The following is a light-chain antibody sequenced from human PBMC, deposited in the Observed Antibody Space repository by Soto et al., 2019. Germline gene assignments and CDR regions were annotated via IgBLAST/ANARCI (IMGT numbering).Light chain of an antibody. Sequence: QSVLTQPPSTSGTPGQRVTISCSGSSSNIGSNYIYWYQHLPGTAPKLLIHTNNQRPSGVPDRFSGSKSGSSASLAISGLRSEDEAEYFCAAWDDSLSDEIFGGGTKLTVL. V-gene: IGLV1-47*01. CDR3: AAWDDSLSDEI. CDR1: SSNIGSNY. CDR2: TNN. J-gene: IGLJ2*01.